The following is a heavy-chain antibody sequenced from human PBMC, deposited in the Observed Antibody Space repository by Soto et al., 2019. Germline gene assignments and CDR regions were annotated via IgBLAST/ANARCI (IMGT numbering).Heavy chain of an antibody. CDR3: ARERAVTTRLLCYYYYGMDV. V-gene: IGHV3-33*01. J-gene: IGHJ6*02. CDR1: GFTFSSYG. CDR2: IWYDGSNK. Sequence: QVQLVESGGGVVQPGRSLRLSCAASGFTFSSYGMHWVRQAPGKGLEWVAVIWYDGSNKYYADSVKGRFTISRDNSKNTLYLQMNSLSAEDTAVYYCARERAVTTRLLCYYYYGMDVWGQGTTVTVSS. D-gene: IGHD4-17*01.